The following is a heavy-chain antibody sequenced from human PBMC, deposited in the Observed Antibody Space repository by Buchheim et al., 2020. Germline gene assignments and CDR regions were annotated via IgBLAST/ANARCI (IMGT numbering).Heavy chain of an antibody. CDR1: GFTFSSYW. J-gene: IGHJ4*02. Sequence: EVQLVESGGGLVQPGGSLRLSCAASGFTFSSYWMSWVRQTPGKGLEWVANIKQDGSEKYYVDSVKGRLPISRDTAKNSLSLQMNSLRAEDTAVYYCARTSTWTGTTFVFESWGQGTL. CDR2: IKQDGSEK. CDR3: ARTSTWTGTTFVFES. D-gene: IGHD1-1*01. V-gene: IGHV3-7*01.